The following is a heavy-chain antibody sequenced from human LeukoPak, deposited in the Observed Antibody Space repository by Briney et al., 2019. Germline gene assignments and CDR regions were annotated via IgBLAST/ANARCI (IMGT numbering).Heavy chain of an antibody. J-gene: IGHJ5*02. Sequence: QPGGSLRLSCAASGFTSSSYWMSWVRQAPGKGLEWVANIKQDGSEKYYVDSVKGRFTISRDNAKNSLYLQMNSLRAEDTAVYYCARDVVVVPAAIVPWGQGTLVTVSS. CDR2: IKQDGSEK. CDR1: GFTSSSYW. D-gene: IGHD2-2*02. CDR3: ARDVVVVPAAIVP. V-gene: IGHV3-7*01.